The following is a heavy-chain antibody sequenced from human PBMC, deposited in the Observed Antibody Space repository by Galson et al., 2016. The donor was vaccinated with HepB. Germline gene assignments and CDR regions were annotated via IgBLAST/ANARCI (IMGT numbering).Heavy chain of an antibody. CDR2: ISRSGDST. J-gene: IGHJ6*04. V-gene: IGHV3-23*01. CDR1: GFPFSSYA. D-gene: IGHD2-2*01. Sequence: SLRLSCAASGFPFSSYAKAWLRQAPGKGLEVVSSISRSGDSTDYADPVKGRFTISRDNSKNTLSLQMNSLTADDTAIYYCVQGSTAPAVWGKGTTVTVSS. CDR3: VQGSTAPAV.